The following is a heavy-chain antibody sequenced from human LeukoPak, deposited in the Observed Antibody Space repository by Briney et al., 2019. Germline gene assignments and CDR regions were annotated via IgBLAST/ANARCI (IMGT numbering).Heavy chain of an antibody. Sequence: PGGSLRLSCAASGFTVSSNYMSWVRQAPGKGLEWVSILSSGGSTYYADSVKGRFTISKDNSKNTLYLQMNSLRAEDTAVYYCAGDLGIFPREMTTLTSWGQGTLVTVSS. CDR1: GFTVSSNY. V-gene: IGHV3-53*01. J-gene: IGHJ4*02. D-gene: IGHD4-17*01. CDR2: LSSGGST. CDR3: AGDLGIFPREMTTLTS.